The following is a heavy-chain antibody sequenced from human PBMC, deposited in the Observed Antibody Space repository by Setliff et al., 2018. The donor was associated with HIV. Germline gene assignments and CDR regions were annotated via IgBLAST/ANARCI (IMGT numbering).Heavy chain of an antibody. CDR1: GGSISRTSYY. Sequence: SETLSLTCTVSGGSISRTSYYWGRIRQPPGKGLEWIGSISNSGSNYYSPSLKSRVTISVDTSKNQFSLKVNSVTAADTAVYFCARLAIYGSDWGQGTTVTVSS. V-gene: IGHV4-39*01. J-gene: IGHJ6*02. CDR2: ISNSGSN. D-gene: IGHD3-10*01. CDR3: ARLAIYGSD.